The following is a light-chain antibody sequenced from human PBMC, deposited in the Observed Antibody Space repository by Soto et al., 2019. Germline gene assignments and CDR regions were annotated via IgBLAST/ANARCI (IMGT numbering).Light chain of an antibody. V-gene: IGKV3-20*01. Sequence: ETVLTQSPGTLSLSPGESATLSCRASQTIRSNYLAWYRQTPGQTPRLLIYVASNRATGIADRFSGSGSGTDFTLIISRLEPEDFALYYCQQYGSSPWTFGQGTKVEIK. CDR1: QTIRSNY. J-gene: IGKJ1*01. CDR3: QQYGSSPWT. CDR2: VAS.